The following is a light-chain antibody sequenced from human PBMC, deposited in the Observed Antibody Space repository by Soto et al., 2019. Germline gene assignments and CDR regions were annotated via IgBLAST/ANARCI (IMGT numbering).Light chain of an antibody. Sequence: QSALTQPPSASGSPGQSVTIPCTGTSSDVGGYDHVSWYQQHPGKAPKLMIYEVTKRPAGDPARFSGYKSGNTASLTVSGLQAEDEADYYCSSDAGNYNYVFGPGTKHTVL. CDR3: SSDAGNYNYV. J-gene: IGLJ1*01. CDR2: EVT. V-gene: IGLV2-8*01. CDR1: SSDVGGYDH.